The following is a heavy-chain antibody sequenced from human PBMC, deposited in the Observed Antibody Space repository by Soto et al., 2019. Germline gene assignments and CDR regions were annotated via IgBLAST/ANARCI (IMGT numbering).Heavy chain of an antibody. D-gene: IGHD6-6*01. CDR3: ARAEYSSSYYYYYGMDV. V-gene: IGHV1-69*06. CDR1: GGTFSSYA. J-gene: IGHJ6*02. CDR2: IIPIFGTA. Sequence: QVQLVQSGAEVKKPGSSVKVSCKASGGTFSSYAISWVRQAPGQGLEWMGGIIPIFGTANYAQKFQGRVTITADKSTTTAYMELSSLRSEDTAVYYCARAEYSSSYYYYYGMDVWGQGTTVTVSS.